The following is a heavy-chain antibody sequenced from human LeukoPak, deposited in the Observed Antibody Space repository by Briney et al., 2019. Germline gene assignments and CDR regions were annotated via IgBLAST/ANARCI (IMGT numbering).Heavy chain of an antibody. CDR1: GASISSYY. CDR3: AKDWELGS. CDR2: IYTSGGT. J-gene: IGHJ5*02. Sequence: SETLSLTCSVSGASISSYYGNWIRRPPGKGLEWIGNIYTSGGTNYNPSLKSRVTISLDTSKDQLSLKLTSVTTADTAFYYCAKDWELGSWGQGTLVTVSS. V-gene: IGHV4-59*01. D-gene: IGHD1-26*01.